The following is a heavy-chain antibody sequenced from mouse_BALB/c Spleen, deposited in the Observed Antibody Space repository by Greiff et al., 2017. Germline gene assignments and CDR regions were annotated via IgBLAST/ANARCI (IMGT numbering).Heavy chain of an antibody. CDR2: IRNKANGYTT. CDR3: ARDLGKDYFDY. V-gene: IGHV7-3*02. D-gene: IGHD4-1*01. CDR1: GFTFTDYY. Sequence: EVQGVESGGGLVQPGGSLRLSCATSGFTFTDYYMSWVRQPPGKALEWLGFIRNKANGYTTEYSASVKGRFTISRDNSQSILYLQMNTLRAEDSATYYCARDLGKDYFDYWGQGTTLTVSS. J-gene: IGHJ2*01.